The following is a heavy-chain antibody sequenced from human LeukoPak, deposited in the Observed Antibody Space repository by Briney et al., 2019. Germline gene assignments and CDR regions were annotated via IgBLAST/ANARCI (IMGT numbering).Heavy chain of an antibody. V-gene: IGHV3-21*01. CDR1: GFTFSSYS. J-gene: IGHJ4*02. CDR2: ISSSSSYI. Sequence: GGSLRLSCAASGFTFSSYSMNWVRQAPGKGLEWVSSISSSSSYIYYADSVKGRFTISRDNAKNSLYLQMNSLRAEDTAVYYCARERRQEYHFDNWGQGTLVTVSS. CDR3: ARERRQEYHFDN. D-gene: IGHD1-1*01.